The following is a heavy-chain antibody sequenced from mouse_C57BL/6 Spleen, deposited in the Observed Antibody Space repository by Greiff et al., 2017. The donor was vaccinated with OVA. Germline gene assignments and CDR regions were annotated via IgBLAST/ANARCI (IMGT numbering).Heavy chain of an antibody. CDR2: IWRGGST. J-gene: IGHJ4*01. Sequence: VQLQQSGPGLVQPSQSLSITCTVSGFSLTSYGVHWVRQSPGKGLEWLGVIWRGGSTDYNAAFMSRLSITQDNSKSQVFFKMNSMRANDTAIYYCAKELGRENYYAMDYWGQGTSVTVSS. V-gene: IGHV2-5*01. CDR3: AKELGRENYYAMDY. D-gene: IGHD4-1*01. CDR1: GFSLTSYG.